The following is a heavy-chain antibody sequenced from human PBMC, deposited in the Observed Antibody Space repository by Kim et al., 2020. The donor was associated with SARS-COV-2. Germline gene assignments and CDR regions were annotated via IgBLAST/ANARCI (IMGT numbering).Heavy chain of an antibody. J-gene: IGHJ4*02. CDR1: GFTFRNYW. D-gene: IGHD1-26*01. V-gene: IGHV3-74*01. CDR2: INSVGHST. CDR3: ARALVGASTDY. Sequence: GGSLRLSCAASGFTFRNYWMYWVRHAPGKGLEWVSVINSVGHSTDSAVSVGRRITISGDNEKKTLHLQMNSLRADDTAIYYCARALVGASTDYWGQGTL.